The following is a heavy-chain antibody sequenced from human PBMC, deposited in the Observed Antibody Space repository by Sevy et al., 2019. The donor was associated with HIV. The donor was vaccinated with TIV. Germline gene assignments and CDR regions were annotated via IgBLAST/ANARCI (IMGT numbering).Heavy chain of an antibody. CDR2: IKQDGSDK. Sequence: GGSLRLSCVASGFTFTNYWMSWVRQAPGKGLEWVANIKQDGSDKYSVDSVKGRLTISRDNAKNSLYLQMNSLRAEDTAVYYCARVRDCSGGSCYSDYWGQGILVTVSS. V-gene: IGHV3-7*01. J-gene: IGHJ4*02. D-gene: IGHD2-15*01. CDR1: GFTFTNYW. CDR3: ARVRDCSGGSCYSDY.